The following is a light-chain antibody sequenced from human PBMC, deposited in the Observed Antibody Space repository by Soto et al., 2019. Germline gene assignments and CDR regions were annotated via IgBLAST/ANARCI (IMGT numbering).Light chain of an antibody. CDR3: QQRANWPPVT. V-gene: IGKV3-11*01. CDR1: QNVAEH. J-gene: IGKJ1*01. Sequence: EVVLTQSPATLSSSPGERGTICCRASQNVAEHLAWYQQKPGQPPRLLIYDAYKRATGVPDRFSGNVSGTDFALTITTLEAEDFAVYFCQQRANWPPVTFDQGTKVDIK. CDR2: DAY.